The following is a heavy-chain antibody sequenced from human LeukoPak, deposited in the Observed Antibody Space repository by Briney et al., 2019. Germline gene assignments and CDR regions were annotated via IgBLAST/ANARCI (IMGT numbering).Heavy chain of an antibody. J-gene: IGHJ4*02. V-gene: IGHV3-23*01. CDR3: PCLDY. Sequence: GGSLRLSCAASGFTFSGYVMSWVRQPPGKGLEWVSGIRAGGENEYYSASVKGRFTIARNNTKDTVSIQMNSLSAEDTAVYFSPCLDYWGQGTLVTVSS. CDR2: IRAGGENE. CDR1: GFTFSGYV.